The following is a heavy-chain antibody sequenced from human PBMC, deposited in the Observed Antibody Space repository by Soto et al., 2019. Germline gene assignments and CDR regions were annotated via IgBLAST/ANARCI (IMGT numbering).Heavy chain of an antibody. CDR2: IIPIFGTA. CDR1: GGTFSGYA. CDR3: ASPTYYYGSGSYRNLFQH. Sequence: QVQLVQSGAEVKKPGSSVKVSCKASGGTFSGYAISWVRQARGQGLEWMGGIIPIFGTANYAQKFQGRVTITADESTSTAYMELSSLRSEDTAVYYCASPTYYYGSGSYRNLFQHWGQGTLVTVSS. D-gene: IGHD3-10*01. V-gene: IGHV1-69*01. J-gene: IGHJ1*01.